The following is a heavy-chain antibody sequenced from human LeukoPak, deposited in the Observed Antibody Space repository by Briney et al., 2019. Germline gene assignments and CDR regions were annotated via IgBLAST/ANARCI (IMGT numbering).Heavy chain of an antibody. V-gene: IGHV1-2*02. D-gene: IGHD3-9*01. Sequence: ASVKVSCKASGYTFTGYYMNWLRQAPGQGLEWMACIKSDSGFTKYAQKLQGRVTMTRDTSITTVYMDLTRLTSDDTAVYYCARNFDMKGFDPWGQGTLVTVSS. J-gene: IGHJ5*02. CDR3: ARNFDMKGFDP. CDR2: IKSDSGFT. CDR1: GYTFTGYY.